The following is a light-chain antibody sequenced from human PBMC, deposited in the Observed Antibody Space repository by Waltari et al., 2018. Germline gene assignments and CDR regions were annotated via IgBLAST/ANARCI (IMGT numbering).Light chain of an antibody. Sequence: QSALTQPASVSGSPGQSITISCTGTSSDVGGYNYVSWYQQHPGKAPKLMIYEVSNRPSGVSNRFSGSKSGNTASLTISGLQAEDEADYHCSSYTSSSTYVFGTVTKVTVL. V-gene: IGLV2-14*01. J-gene: IGLJ1*01. CDR1: SSDVGGYNY. CDR2: EVS. CDR3: SSYTSSSTYV.